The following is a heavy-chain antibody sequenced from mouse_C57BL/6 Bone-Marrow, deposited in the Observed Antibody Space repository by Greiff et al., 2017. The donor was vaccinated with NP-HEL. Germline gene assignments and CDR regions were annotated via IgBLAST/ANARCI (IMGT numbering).Heavy chain of an antibody. CDR2: IRNNANGYTT. D-gene: IGHD4-1*01. J-gene: IGHJ1*03. CDR1: GFTFTDYY. V-gene: IGHV7-3*01. CDR3: ARSARANWDVYWYLDV. Sequence: EVMLVESGGGLVQPGGSLSLSCAASGFTFTDYYMSWVRQPPGKALEWLGFIRNNANGYTTEYSASVKGRFTISRDNSQSILYLQRNALRAEDSATYYCARSARANWDVYWYLDVWGTGTSVTVSS.